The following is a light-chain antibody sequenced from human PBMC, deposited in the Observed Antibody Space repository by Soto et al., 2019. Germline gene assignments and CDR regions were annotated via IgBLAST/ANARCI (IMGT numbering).Light chain of an antibody. CDR2: GAS. Sequence: DTQMTQSPSTLSASVGDTVTITCRASQSVSMWLAWFQQKPGKAPRLLIYGASNLESGVPSRFSGSGSGTQFTLTISSRQPEDAATYYCQQYNTYLTWTFGQGTKVEIK. V-gene: IGKV1-5*01. J-gene: IGKJ1*01. CDR1: QSVSMW. CDR3: QQYNTYLTWT.